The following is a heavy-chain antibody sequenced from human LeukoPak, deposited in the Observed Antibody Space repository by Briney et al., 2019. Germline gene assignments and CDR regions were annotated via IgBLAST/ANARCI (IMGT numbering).Heavy chain of an antibody. CDR3: AKSRISTMVRGVGGLIDY. CDR1: GFNFSSYA. V-gene: IGHV3-23*01. J-gene: IGHJ4*02. D-gene: IGHD3-10*01. CDR2: ISGSGGST. Sequence: PGGSLRLSCAASGFNFSSYAMSWVRQAPGKGLEWVSAISGSGGSTYYADSVKGRFTISRDNSKNTLYLQMNSLRAEDTAVYYCAKSRISTMVRGVGGLIDYWGQGTLVTVSS.